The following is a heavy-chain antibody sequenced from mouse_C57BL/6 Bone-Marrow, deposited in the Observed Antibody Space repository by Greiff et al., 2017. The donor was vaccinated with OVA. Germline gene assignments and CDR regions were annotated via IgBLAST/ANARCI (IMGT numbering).Heavy chain of an antibody. CDR3: ARSGSSYHEYFDV. CDR2: ISYSGST. D-gene: IGHD1-1*01. J-gene: IGHJ1*03. CDR1: GYSITSDY. Sequence: EVQRVESGPGLAKPSQSLSLTCSVTGYSITSDYWNWIRKFPGNKLEYMGYISYSGSTYYNPSLKSRISITRDTSKNQYYLQLNSVTTEDTATYYCARSGSSYHEYFDVWGTGTTVTVSS. V-gene: IGHV3-8*01.